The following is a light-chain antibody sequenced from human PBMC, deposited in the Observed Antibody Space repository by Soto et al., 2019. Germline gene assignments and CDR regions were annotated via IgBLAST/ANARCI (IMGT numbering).Light chain of an antibody. Sequence: AIRMTQSPSSLSASTGDRVTITCRASQGISSYLAWYQQKPGKAPKLLIYAASTLQSGVPSSFTGSGSGTDCTLTISCLQSEDFAPYSCERYYSYPYTVRRGTVLVIK. CDR2: AAS. CDR3: ERYYSYPYT. CDR1: QGISSY. J-gene: IGKJ2*01. V-gene: IGKV1-8*01.